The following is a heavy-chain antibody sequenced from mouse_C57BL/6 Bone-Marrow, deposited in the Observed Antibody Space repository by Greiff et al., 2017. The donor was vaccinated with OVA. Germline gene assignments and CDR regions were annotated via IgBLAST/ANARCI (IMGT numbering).Heavy chain of an antibody. CDR1: GYTFTSYG. J-gene: IGHJ2*01. V-gene: IGHV1-81*01. CDR3: ARGETAQAKGY. Sequence: VKLQQSGAELARPGASVKLSCKASGYTFTSYGISWVKQRTGQGLEWIGEIYPRSGNTYYNEKFKGKATLTADKSSSTAYMELRSLTSEDSAVDFCARGETAQAKGYWGQGTTLTVSS. CDR2: IYPRSGNT. D-gene: IGHD3-2*02.